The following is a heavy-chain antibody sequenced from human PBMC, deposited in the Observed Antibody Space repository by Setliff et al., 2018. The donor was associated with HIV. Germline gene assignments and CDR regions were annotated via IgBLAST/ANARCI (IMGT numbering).Heavy chain of an antibody. D-gene: IGHD4-17*01. V-gene: IGHV3-48*03. Sequence: GGSLRLSCAASGFTFSSYEMNWVRQAPGKGLEWVSYISSSGSTTYYADSVKGRFTISRDNTKNSLYLQMNGLRAEDTAVYYCARGPTTVTNYYYYYMDVWGKGTTVTVSS. CDR1: GFTFSSYE. CDR2: ISSSGSTT. CDR3: ARGPTTVTNYYYYYMDV. J-gene: IGHJ6*03.